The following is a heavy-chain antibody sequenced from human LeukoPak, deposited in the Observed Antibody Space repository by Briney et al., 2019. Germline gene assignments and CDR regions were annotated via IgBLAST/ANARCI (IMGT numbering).Heavy chain of an antibody. CDR3: ARDLREWLLLYPTEYYFDY. V-gene: IGHV3-21*01. CDR2: ISSSSSYI. CDR1: GFTFSSYS. Sequence: GGSLRLSCAASGFTFSSYSMNWVRQAPGKGLEWVSSISSSSSYIYYADSVKGRFTISRGNAKNSLYLQMNSLRAEDTAVYYCARDLREWLLLYPTEYYFDYWGQGTLVTVSS. D-gene: IGHD3-3*01. J-gene: IGHJ4*02.